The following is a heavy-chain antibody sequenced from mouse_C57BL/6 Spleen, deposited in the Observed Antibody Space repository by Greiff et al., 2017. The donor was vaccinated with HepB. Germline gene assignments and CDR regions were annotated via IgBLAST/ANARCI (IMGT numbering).Heavy chain of an antibody. D-gene: IGHD1-1*01. CDR3: AREREYYGSRGDAMDY. CDR1: GFTFSSYA. V-gene: IGHV5-4*01. CDR2: ISDGGSYT. Sequence: EVHLVESGGGLVKPGGSLKLSCAASGFTFSSYAMSWVRQTPEKRLEWVATISDGGSYTYYPDNVKGRFTISRDNAKNNLYLQMSHLKSEVTAMYYCAREREYYGSRGDAMDYWGQGTSVTVSS. J-gene: IGHJ4*01.